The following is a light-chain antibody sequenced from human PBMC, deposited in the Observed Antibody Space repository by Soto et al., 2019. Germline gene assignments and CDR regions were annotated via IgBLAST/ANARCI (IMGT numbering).Light chain of an antibody. Sequence: QSVLTQPASVSGSPGQSITISCTGTSSDIGGYNYVSWYQQHPGKAPKLMISEVNKRPSGVPDRFSGSKSGNTASLTVSGLQAEDEADYYCSSYAGSSNVFGTGTKVTVL. V-gene: IGLV2-8*01. CDR1: SSDIGGYNY. CDR3: SSYAGSSNV. J-gene: IGLJ1*01. CDR2: EVN.